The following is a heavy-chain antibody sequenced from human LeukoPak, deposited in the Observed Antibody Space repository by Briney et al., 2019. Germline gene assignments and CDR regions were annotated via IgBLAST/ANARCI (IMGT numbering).Heavy chain of an antibody. J-gene: IGHJ5*02. CDR1: GYTFTSYG. D-gene: IGHD4-17*01. V-gene: IGHV1-18*01. CDR2: ISAYNGNT. Sequence: ASVKVSCKASGYTFTSYGISWVRQAPGQGLEWMGWISAYNGNTNYAQKLQGRVTMTTDTSTSTAYMELRSLRSDDTAVYYCAREADYGDSPEGWFDPWGQGTLVTVSS. CDR3: AREADYGDSPEGWFDP.